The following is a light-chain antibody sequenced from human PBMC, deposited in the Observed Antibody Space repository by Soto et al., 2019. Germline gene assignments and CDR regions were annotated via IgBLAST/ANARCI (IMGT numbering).Light chain of an antibody. CDR3: QSYAV. J-gene: IGLJ1*01. Sequence: QSVLTQPPSVSGAPGQRVTISCTGGSSNIGAGYDVHWYRQLPGTAPKLLIYGNSNRPSGVPDRFSGSKSGTSASLAITGLQAEDEADYYCQSYAVFGTGTKLTVL. CDR2: GNS. V-gene: IGLV1-40*01. CDR1: SSNIGAGYD.